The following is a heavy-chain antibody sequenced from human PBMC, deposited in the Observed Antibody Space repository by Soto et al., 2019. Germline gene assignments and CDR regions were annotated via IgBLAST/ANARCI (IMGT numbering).Heavy chain of an antibody. CDR1: GFTFSSYG. J-gene: IGHJ6*03. V-gene: IGHV3-30*18. CDR2: ISYDGSNK. Sequence: QVQLVESGGGVVQPGRSLRLSCAASGFTFSSYGMHWVRQAPGKGLEWVAVISYDGSNKYYADCVKGRFTISRDNSKNTLYLQMNSLRAEDTAVYYCAKDWMTTVTTWTPYYYYMDVWGKGTTVTVSS. CDR3: AKDWMTTVTTWTPYYYYMDV. D-gene: IGHD4-17*01.